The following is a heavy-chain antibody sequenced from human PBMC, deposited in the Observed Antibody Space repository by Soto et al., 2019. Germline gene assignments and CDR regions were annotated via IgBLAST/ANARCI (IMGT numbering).Heavy chain of an antibody. V-gene: IGHV3-48*02. CDR1: GFTFSSYS. Sequence: EVQLVESGGGLVQPGGSLRLSCAASGFTFSSYSMNWVRQAPGKGLEWVSYISSSSSTIYYADSVKGRFTISRDNAKNSLYLQMNSLRDEDTAVYYCARDQEDIVVVPAAIDYYGMDVWGQGTTVTVSS. J-gene: IGHJ6*02. D-gene: IGHD2-2*01. CDR3: ARDQEDIVVVPAAIDYYGMDV. CDR2: ISSSSSTI.